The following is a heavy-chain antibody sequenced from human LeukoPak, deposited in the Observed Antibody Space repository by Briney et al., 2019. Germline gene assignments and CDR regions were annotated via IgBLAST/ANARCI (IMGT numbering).Heavy chain of an antibody. V-gene: IGHV4-61*02. D-gene: IGHD3-22*01. CDR1: GGSISSGSYY. Sequence: SETLSLTCTVSGGSISSGSYYWSWIRQPAGKGLEWIGRIYTSGSTNYNPSLKSRVTISVDTSKNQFSLKLSSVTAADTAVYYCARENSGYYRGLKGTDYWGQGTLVTVSS. CDR2: IYTSGST. J-gene: IGHJ4*02. CDR3: ARENSGYYRGLKGTDY.